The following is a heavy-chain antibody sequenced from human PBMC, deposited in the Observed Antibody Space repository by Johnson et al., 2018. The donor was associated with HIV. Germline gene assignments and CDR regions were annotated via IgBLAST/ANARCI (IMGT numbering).Heavy chain of an antibody. D-gene: IGHD6-13*01. CDR3: AKDQWSSSWTNDAFAM. V-gene: IGHV3-7*01. J-gene: IGHJ3*02. CDR2: IKQDGSAK. Sequence: EVQLVESGGGLVQPGGSLRLSCAASGFTFSSYWMSWVRQAPGKGLECVANIKQDGSAKYYVDSVKGRCPISRDNSKNTLYLQMNSRRVEDTAVYYCAKDQWSSSWTNDAFAMWGQGKMVTVSS. CDR1: GFTFSSYW.